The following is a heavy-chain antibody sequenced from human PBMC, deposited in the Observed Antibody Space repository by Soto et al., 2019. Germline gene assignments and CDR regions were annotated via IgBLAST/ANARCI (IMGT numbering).Heavy chain of an antibody. CDR3: ARQRVIPATPTNWFET. V-gene: IGHV4-59*08. D-gene: IGHD2-15*01. Sequence: SETLSLTCTVSGGSISSYYWSWIRQPPGKGLEWIGYIYYSGSTNYNPSLKSRLTISIDTSKNQFSLNLNSVTAADTAVYYCARQRVIPATPTNWFETWGQGTLVTVSS. J-gene: IGHJ5*02. CDR2: IYYSGST. CDR1: GGSISSYY.